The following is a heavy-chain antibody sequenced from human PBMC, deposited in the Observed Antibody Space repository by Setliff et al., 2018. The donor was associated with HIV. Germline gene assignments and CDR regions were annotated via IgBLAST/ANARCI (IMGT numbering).Heavy chain of an antibody. CDR1: GFTFSSYA. D-gene: IGHD2-8*01. CDR3: AALSLRTNAVYGVISTRFDT. J-gene: IGHJ5*02. CDR2: IDEEGIEK. Sequence: PGGSLRPSCAASGFTFSSYAMTWVRQAPGKGLEWVANIDEEGIEKYYEGSLKGRFTISRENPKNSLFLQMNSLRADDTAVYYFAALSLRTNAVYGVISTRFDTWGQGTLVTVSS. V-gene: IGHV3-7*03.